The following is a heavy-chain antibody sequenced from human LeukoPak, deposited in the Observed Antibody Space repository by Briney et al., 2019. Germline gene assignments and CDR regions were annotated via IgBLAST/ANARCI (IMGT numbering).Heavy chain of an antibody. Sequence: SETLSLTCAVYGGSFSGHYWNWMRQPPGKGLEWIGEINHSGSTTYNPSLKSRVTIPVDTSKNQFYLKLRSVTATDTAVYYCARRLVVVFSLPSNWFDPWGQGTLVTVSS. CDR3: ARRLVVVFSLPSNWFDP. CDR2: INHSGST. CDR1: GGSFSGHY. V-gene: IGHV4-34*01. J-gene: IGHJ5*02. D-gene: IGHD2-15*01.